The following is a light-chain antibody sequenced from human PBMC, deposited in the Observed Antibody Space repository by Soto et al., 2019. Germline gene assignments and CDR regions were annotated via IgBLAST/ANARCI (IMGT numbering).Light chain of an antibody. CDR3: QQYNSWPQT. J-gene: IGKJ4*01. Sequence: IGMSQSPAALSVSPGERATLSCRASQSVSSNLAWYQQKPGQAPRLLIYGASTRATGIPARFTAGGSGTEFTLTISSLQSEDFAVYYCQQYNSWPQTFGGGTKVDIK. CDR2: GAS. V-gene: IGKV3-15*01. CDR1: QSVSSN.